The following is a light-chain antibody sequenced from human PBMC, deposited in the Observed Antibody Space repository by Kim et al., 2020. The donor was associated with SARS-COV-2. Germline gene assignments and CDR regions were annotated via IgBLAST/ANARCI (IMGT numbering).Light chain of an antibody. CDR2: NDN. CDR1: NIGSKN. V-gene: IGLV3-9*01. Sequence: SYELTQPLSVSVALGQTATITCGGNNIGSKNVHWYQQKPGQAPVLVIYNDNTRPPGIPERFSGSNSGNTATLTITGAQPGDEADYYCEMWVSIVVFGGGT. J-gene: IGLJ2*01. CDR3: EMWVSIVV.